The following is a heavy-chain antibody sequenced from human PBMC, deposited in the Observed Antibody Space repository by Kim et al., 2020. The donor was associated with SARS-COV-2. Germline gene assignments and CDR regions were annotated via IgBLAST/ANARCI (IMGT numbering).Heavy chain of an antibody. CDR3: ARQGSSGLYWYFDL. V-gene: IGHV5-10-1*01. Sequence: GESLKISCKGSGYSFTSYWNSWVRQMPGKGLEWMGRIDPSDSYTNYSPSFQGHVTISADKSISTAYLQWSGLKASDTAMYYCARQGSSGLYWYFDLWGRGTLVTVSS. J-gene: IGHJ2*01. D-gene: IGHD3-22*01. CDR2: IDPSDSYT. CDR1: GYSFTSYW.